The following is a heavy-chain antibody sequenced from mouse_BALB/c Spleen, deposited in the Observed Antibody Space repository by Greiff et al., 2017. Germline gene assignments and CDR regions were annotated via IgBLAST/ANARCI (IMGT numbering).Heavy chain of an antibody. CDR2: IWAGGST. CDR3: ARDPGRRYFDV. D-gene: IGHD2-12*01. CDR1: GFSLTSYG. V-gene: IGHV2-9*02. Sequence: QVQLKESGPGLVAPSQSLSITCTVSGFSLTSYGVHWVRQPSGKGLEWLGVIWAGGSTNYNSALMSRLSISKDNSKSQVFLKMNSLQTDDTAMYYCARDPGRRYFDVWGAGTTVTVSS. J-gene: IGHJ1*01.